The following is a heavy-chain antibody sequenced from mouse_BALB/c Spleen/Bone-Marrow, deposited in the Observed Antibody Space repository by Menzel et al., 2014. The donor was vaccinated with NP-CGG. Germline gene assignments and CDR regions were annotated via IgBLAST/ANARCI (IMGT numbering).Heavy chain of an antibody. CDR3: TREIRFPLDY. CDR1: GFTFTDYA. J-gene: IGHJ2*01. Sequence: VQLQQSGPELVRPGESVKISCKGSGFTFTDYAMHWVKRSHAKSLEWIGVISVYYDNTNYNQKFKGKATMTVDKSSSTGYMGLSRFTPQYSAIYYCTREIRFPLDYWGQGTTLTVSS. D-gene: IGHD1-1*01. V-gene: IGHV1-67*01. CDR2: ISVYYDNT.